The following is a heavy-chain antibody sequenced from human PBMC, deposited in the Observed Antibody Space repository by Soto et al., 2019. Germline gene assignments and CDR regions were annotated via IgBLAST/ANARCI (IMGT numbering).Heavy chain of an antibody. V-gene: IGHV5-51*01. CDR2: IYPGDSDT. CDR3: ARLEKFEYSSGWYSGNWFDP. J-gene: IGHJ5*02. D-gene: IGHD6-19*01. CDR1: GYSFTSYW. Sequence: PGESLKISCKGSGYSFTSYWIGWVRQMSGKGLEWMGIIYPGDSDTRYSPSFQGQVTISADKSISTAYLQWSSLKASDTAMYYCARLEKFEYSSGWYSGNWFDPWGQGTLVTVSS.